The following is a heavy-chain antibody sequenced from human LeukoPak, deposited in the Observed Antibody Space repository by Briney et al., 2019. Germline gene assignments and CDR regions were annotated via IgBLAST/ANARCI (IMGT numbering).Heavy chain of an antibody. D-gene: IGHD3-22*01. CDR2: IIPIFGTA. CDR3: AMSRQTYYYDSSGYYDY. Sequence: SVKVSCKASGGTFSSYAISWVRQAPGQGLEWMGGIIPIFGTANYAQKFQGRVTITADKSTSTAYMELSSLRSEDTAVYYCAMSRQTYYYDSSGYYDYWGQGTLVTVSS. J-gene: IGHJ4*02. V-gene: IGHV1-69*06. CDR1: GGTFSSYA.